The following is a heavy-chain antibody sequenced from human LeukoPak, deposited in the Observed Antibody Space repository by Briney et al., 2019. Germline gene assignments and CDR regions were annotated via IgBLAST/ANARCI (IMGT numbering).Heavy chain of an antibody. CDR3: ARDRDGKDY. CDR1: GFAFNSYW. D-gene: IGHD1-1*01. Sequence: GGSLRLSCAASGFAFNSYWMSWVRQAPGKGLEWVANIGQDGTEKHHVDSVRGRFTISRDNAKNSVFLQMNSLRAEDTAVYYCARDRDGKDYWGQGTLVTVSS. V-gene: IGHV3-7*03. J-gene: IGHJ4*02. CDR2: IGQDGTEK.